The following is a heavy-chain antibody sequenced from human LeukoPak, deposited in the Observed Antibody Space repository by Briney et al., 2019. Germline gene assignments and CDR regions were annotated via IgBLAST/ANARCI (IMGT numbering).Heavy chain of an antibody. CDR1: GFTFSSYW. CDR3: ARETGKFGESNYYYYYYMDV. V-gene: IGHV3-7*01. Sequence: PGGSLRLSCAASGFTFSSYWMSWVRQAPGKGPEWVANIKQDGSEKYYVDSVKGRFTISRDNAKNSLYLQMNSLRAEDTAVYYCARETGKFGESNYYYYYYMDVWGKGTTVTISS. J-gene: IGHJ6*03. D-gene: IGHD3-10*01. CDR2: IKQDGSEK.